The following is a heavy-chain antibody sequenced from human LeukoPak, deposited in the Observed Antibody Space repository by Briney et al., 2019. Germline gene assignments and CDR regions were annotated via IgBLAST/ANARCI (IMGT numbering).Heavy chain of an antibody. J-gene: IGHJ4*02. Sequence: VASVKVSCKASGYTFTSYDINWVRQATGQGLEWMGWMNPNSGNTGYAQKFQGRVTMARNTSISTAYMELSSLRSEDTAVYYCARATLGITIFGVVISYFDYWGQGTLVTVSS. D-gene: IGHD3-3*01. V-gene: IGHV1-8*01. CDR2: MNPNSGNT. CDR1: GYTFTSYD. CDR3: ARATLGITIFGVVISYFDY.